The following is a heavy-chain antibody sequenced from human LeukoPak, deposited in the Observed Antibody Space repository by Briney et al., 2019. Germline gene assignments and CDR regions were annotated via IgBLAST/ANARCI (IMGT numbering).Heavy chain of an antibody. CDR1: RYTFTGYY. D-gene: IGHD6-19*01. V-gene: IGHV1-2*02. CDR3: ARDHPVAGTREFDY. CDR2: INPNSGGT. J-gene: IGHJ4*02. Sequence: ASVKISCKASRYTFTGYYMHWVRQAPGQGLERMGWINPNSGGTNYAQKFQGRVTMTRDTSISTAYMELSRLRSDDTAVYYCARDHPVAGTREFDYWGQGTLVTVSS.